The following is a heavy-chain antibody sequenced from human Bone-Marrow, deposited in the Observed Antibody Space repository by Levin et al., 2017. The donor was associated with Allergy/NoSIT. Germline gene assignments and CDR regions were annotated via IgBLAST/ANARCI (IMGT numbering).Heavy chain of an antibody. Sequence: GESLKISCAVSGFTLTTYAMSWVRQAPGKGLEWVSGITGNGAGTYYADSVKGRFTISRDISKNTMSLQMASLRAEDTAVYYCATSEFYGSGSIGGAFDMWGQGTKVTVSS. D-gene: IGHD3-10*01. CDR2: ITGNGAGT. J-gene: IGHJ3*02. CDR1: GFTLTTYA. CDR3: ATSEFYGSGSIGGAFDM. V-gene: IGHV3-23*01.